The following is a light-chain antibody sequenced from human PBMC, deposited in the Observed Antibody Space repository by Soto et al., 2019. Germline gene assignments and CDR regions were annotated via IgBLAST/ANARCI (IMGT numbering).Light chain of an antibody. CDR3: QSYDSRLSGWGL. J-gene: IGLJ2*01. CDR2: GNS. CDR1: SSNIGARYD. Sequence: QSVLTQPPSVSGAPGQRVTITCTGSSSNIGARYDVHWYQQLPGTAPKLLIYGNSNRPSGVPDRFSGSKSGTSASLAITGLQADDEADYYCQSYDSRLSGWGLFGEGTKLTVL. V-gene: IGLV1-40*01.